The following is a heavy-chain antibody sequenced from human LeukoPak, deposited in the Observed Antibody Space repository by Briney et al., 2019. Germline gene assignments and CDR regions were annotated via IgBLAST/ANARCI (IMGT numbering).Heavy chain of an antibody. J-gene: IGHJ3*02. D-gene: IGHD6-19*01. V-gene: IGHV4-31*03. CDR3: ARDTVAGDAFDI. CDR2: IYYSGST. CDR1: GGSISSGGYY. Sequence: SETLSLTCTVSGGSISSGGYYWSWIRQHPGKGLEWIGYIYYSGSTYYNPSLKSRVTISVDTSKNQFSLKLSSVTAAGTAVYYCARDTVAGDAFDIWGQGTMVTVSS.